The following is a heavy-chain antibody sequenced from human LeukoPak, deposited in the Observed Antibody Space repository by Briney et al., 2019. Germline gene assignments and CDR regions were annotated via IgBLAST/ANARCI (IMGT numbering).Heavy chain of an antibody. CDR2: INHSGST. CDR1: GGSFTGYY. J-gene: IGHJ3*02. CDR3: ACHAVRYSAYDREEDAFDI. D-gene: IGHD5-12*01. Sequence: SETLALTCALYGGSFTGYYWRWIRQPPWKGLEWIGEINHSGSTKYNPSLKSRVTISVDTSTKQFFLRLTSVTGADTAVYYCACHAVRYSAYDREEDAFDIWGQGTMVTVSS. V-gene: IGHV4-34*01.